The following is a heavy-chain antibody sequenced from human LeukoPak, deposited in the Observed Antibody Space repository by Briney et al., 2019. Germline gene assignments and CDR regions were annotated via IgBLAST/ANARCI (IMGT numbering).Heavy chain of an antibody. CDR2: IYYTGST. Sequence: SETLSLTCSVSGGSISSLYWSWIRQPPGKGLEWIGYIYYTGSTNYNPSLKSRVTMFVDMSKNQFSLRLSSVTAADTAVYYCAREGGPYRPLDYSGQGTLVTVAS. CDR1: GGSISSLY. CDR3: AREGGPYRPLDY. V-gene: IGHV4-59*12. J-gene: IGHJ4*02.